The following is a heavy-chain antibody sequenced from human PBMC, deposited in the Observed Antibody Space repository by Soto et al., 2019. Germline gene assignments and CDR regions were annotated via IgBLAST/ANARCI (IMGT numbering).Heavy chain of an antibody. CDR2: IIPIFGTA. CDR1: GGTFSSYA. Sequence: QVQLVQSGAEVKKPGSSVKVSCKASGGTFSSYAISWVRQAPGQGLEWMGGIIPIFGTANYAQKFQGRVTITADKSTSTAYMDLSSLRSQDTAVYYCARNGVVTATPFFYYYYGMDVWGQGTTVTVSS. CDR3: ARNGVVTATPFFYYYYGMDV. J-gene: IGHJ6*02. V-gene: IGHV1-69*06. D-gene: IGHD2-21*02.